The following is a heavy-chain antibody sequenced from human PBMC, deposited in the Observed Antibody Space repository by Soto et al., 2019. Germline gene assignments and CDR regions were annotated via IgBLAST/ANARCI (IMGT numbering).Heavy chain of an antibody. J-gene: IGHJ5*02. CDR3: AKGPYCSSTSCYSPANWFDP. V-gene: IGHV3-23*01. Sequence: QPGGSLRLSSAASGFTFSSYAMSWVRQAPGKGLEWVSAISGSGGSTYYTDSVKGRFTLSRDNSKNTLYLQMNSLRAEDTAVYYCAKGPYCSSTSCYSPANWFDPWGQGTLVTVS. CDR2: ISGSGGST. CDR1: GFTFSSYA. D-gene: IGHD2-2*01.